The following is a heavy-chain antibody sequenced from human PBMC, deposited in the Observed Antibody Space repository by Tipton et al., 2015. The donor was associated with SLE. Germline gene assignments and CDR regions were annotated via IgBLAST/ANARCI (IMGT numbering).Heavy chain of an antibody. CDR3: ARGDWWGPNWFDP. D-gene: IGHD2-15*01. J-gene: IGHJ5*02. Sequence: TLSLTCTVSGGSISSYSWSWIRQPPGKGLEWIGYIYYSGSTNYNPSLKSRVTISVDTSKNQVSLKLSSVTAADTAVYYCARGDWWGPNWFDPWGQGILVTVSS. V-gene: IGHV4-59*01. CDR1: GGSISSYS. CDR2: IYYSGST.